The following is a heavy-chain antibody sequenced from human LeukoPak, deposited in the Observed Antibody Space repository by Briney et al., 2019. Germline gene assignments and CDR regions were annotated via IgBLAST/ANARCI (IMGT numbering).Heavy chain of an antibody. CDR3: ARCRDGYNLNWFDP. D-gene: IGHD5-24*01. J-gene: IGHJ5*02. CDR1: GFTFSSYW. Sequence: GGSLGLSCAASGFTFSSYWMHWVRQAPGKGLVWVSRINSDGSSTSYADSVKGRFTISRDNAKNTLYLQMNSLRAEDTAVYYCARCRDGYNLNWFDPWGQGTLVTVSS. CDR2: INSDGSST. V-gene: IGHV3-74*01.